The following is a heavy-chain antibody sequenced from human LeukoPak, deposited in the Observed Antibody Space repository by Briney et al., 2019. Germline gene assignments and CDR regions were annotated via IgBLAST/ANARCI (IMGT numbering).Heavy chain of an antibody. V-gene: IGHV1-69*04. CDR2: IIPILGIA. CDR1: GGTFSSYA. D-gene: IGHD6-13*01. J-gene: IGHJ4*02. CDR3: ASYRDSSSRKIDY. Sequence: SVKVSCKASGGTFSSYAISWGRQAPGQGLEWMGRIIPILGIANYAQKFQGRVTITADKSTSTAYMELSSLRSEDTAVYYCASYRDSSSRKIDYWGQGTLVTVSS.